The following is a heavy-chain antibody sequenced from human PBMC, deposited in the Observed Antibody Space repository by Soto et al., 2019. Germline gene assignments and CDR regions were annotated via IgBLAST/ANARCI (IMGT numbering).Heavy chain of an antibody. V-gene: IGHV4-39*01. CDR3: ARNAYQLPNFSYYYGTDV. J-gene: IGHJ6*02. Sequence: QLQLQESGPGLVKPSETLSLTCTVSGGSINRNNYNWGWIRQPPGKGLEWIGSIFYSGNTYFNPSLQSRVIISADTSKNQFFLKLSSVTAADTAVYYCARNAYQLPNFSYYYGTDVWGQGTTVTVSS. CDR2: IFYSGNT. D-gene: IGHD2-2*01. CDR1: GGSINRNNYN.